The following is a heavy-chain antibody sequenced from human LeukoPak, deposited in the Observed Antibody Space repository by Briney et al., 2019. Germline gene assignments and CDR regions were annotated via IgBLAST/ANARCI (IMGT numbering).Heavy chain of an antibody. J-gene: IGHJ3*02. CDR1: GDSISGYY. V-gene: IGHV4-59*12. D-gene: IGHD5-12*01. CDR2: IYYSGNT. Sequence: SETLSLTCTVSGDSISGYYWSWIRQPPGKGLEWIAYIYYSGNTNYNPSLKSRVTISVDTSKNQFSLKLSSVTAADTAVYYCARYTSLATTHAFDIWGQGTTVTVSS. CDR3: ARYTSLATTHAFDI.